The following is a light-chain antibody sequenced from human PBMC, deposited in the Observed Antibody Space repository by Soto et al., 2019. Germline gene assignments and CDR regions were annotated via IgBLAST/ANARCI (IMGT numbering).Light chain of an antibody. V-gene: IGLV2-23*02. J-gene: IGLJ7*01. CDR1: SSDVGSHNL. CDR3: CSSGGSTAV. Sequence: QSALTQPASVSGSPGQSITISCTGTSSDVGSHNLVSWYQQHPGQAPKLMIYEVSKRPLGVSARFSASKSGNTASLTISGLKAEDEADYCCCSSGGSTAVFGGGTQLTVL. CDR2: EVS.